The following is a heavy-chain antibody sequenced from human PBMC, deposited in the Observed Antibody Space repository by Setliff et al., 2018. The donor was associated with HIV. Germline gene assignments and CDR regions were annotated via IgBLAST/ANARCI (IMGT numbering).Heavy chain of an antibody. CDR3: APLGGSRFYFDY. J-gene: IGHJ4*02. Sequence: GGSLRLSCAASGFTFSTYEMNWVRQAPGKGPEWVSYISSSGSTIYYADSVKGRFTISRDNAKNSLYLQMNSLRAEDTAVYYCAPLGGSRFYFDYWGQGTLVTVS. CDR1: GFTFSTYE. CDR2: ISSSGSTI. D-gene: IGHD3-3*01. V-gene: IGHV3-48*03.